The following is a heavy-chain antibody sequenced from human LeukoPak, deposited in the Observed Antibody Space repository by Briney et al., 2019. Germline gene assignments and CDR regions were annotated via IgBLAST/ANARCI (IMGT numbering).Heavy chain of an antibody. Sequence: GGSLRLSCAASGFTFSSYAMSWVRQAPGKGLEWVSAISGSGGSTYYADSVKGRFTTSRDNSKNTLYLQMNSLRAEDTAVYYCAKDLEYYYDSSGYYYELSFDYWGQGTLVTVSS. CDR3: AKDLEYYYDSSGYYYELSFDY. CDR2: ISGSGGST. D-gene: IGHD3-22*01. J-gene: IGHJ4*02. V-gene: IGHV3-23*01. CDR1: GFTFSSYA.